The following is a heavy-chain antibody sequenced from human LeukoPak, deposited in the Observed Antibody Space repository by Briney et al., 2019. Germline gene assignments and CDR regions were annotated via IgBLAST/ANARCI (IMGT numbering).Heavy chain of an antibody. Sequence: PGESLKISCKGSGYSFTSYWIGWVRQMPGKGLEWMGIIYPGDSDTRYSPSFQGQVTISADKSISTAYLQWSSLKASDTAMYYCARHTKYYDFWSGYYEAHWYFDLWGRGTLVTVSS. J-gene: IGHJ2*01. CDR3: ARHTKYYDFWSGYYEAHWYFDL. D-gene: IGHD3-3*01. CDR2: IYPGDSDT. V-gene: IGHV5-51*01. CDR1: GYSFTSYW.